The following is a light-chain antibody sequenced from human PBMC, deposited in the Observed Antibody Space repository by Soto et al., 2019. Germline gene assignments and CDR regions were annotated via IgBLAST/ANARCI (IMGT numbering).Light chain of an antibody. CDR2: AAS. CDR1: QRISRY. Sequence: DIQMTQSPSSLSASVGDRVTITCRASQRISRYLNWFQQIPGKATKLLIYAASTLQSGVPSRFNGSESGKDFTLTISSLQPEDFATYYCQQSYEIPLTFGEGTKVEIK. V-gene: IGKV1-39*01. J-gene: IGKJ4*01. CDR3: QQSYEIPLT.